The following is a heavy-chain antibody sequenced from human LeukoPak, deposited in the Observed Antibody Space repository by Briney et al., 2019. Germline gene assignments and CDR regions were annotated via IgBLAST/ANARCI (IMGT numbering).Heavy chain of an antibody. CDR1: GLTFSSYS. CDR2: ISSSSSTI. D-gene: IGHD1-26*01. V-gene: IGHV3-48*01. CDR3: ARELYSGSYYPYYFDY. J-gene: IGHJ4*02. Sequence: PGGSLRLSCAASGLTFSSYSMNWVRQAPGKGLDGVSYISSSSSTIYYADSVKGRFTISRDNAKNSLYLQMNSLRAEDTAVYYCARELYSGSYYPYYFDYWGQGTLVTVSS.